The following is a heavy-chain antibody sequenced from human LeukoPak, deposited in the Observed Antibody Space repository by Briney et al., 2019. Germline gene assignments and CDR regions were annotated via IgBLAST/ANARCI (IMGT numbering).Heavy chain of an antibody. CDR3: AELGITMIGGV. CDR1: GFTFSSYE. CDR2: ISSSGSTI. D-gene: IGHD3-10*02. J-gene: IGHJ6*04. Sequence: PGGSLRLSCAASGFTFSSYEMNWVRQAPGKGLEGVSYISSSGSTIYYADSVKGRFPISRDNAKNSLYLQMNSLRAEDTAVYYCAELGITMIGGVWGKGTTVTIFS. V-gene: IGHV3-48*03.